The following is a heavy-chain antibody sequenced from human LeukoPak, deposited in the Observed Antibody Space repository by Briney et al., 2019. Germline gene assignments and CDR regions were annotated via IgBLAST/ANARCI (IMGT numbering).Heavy chain of an antibody. J-gene: IGHJ4*02. CDR1: GFTFSSYA. CDR2: ISYDGSNK. Sequence: GGSLRLSCAASGFTFSSYAMHWVRHAPGKGLEWVAVISYDGSNKYYADSVKGRFTISRDNSKNTRYLQMNSLRAEDTAVYYCARAVPSYCGGDCYPTDYWGQGTLVTVSS. D-gene: IGHD2-21*02. CDR3: ARAVPSYCGGDCYPTDY. V-gene: IGHV3-30-3*01.